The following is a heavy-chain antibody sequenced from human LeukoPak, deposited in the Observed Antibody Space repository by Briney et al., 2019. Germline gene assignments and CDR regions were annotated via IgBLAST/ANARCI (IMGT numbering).Heavy chain of an antibody. J-gene: IGHJ4*02. Sequence: GASVKVSCKASGYTFTGYYMHWVRQSPGQGLEWMGWINPNSGGRNYAQKFQGRVTMTRDTSISTAYMELSRLRSDDTAVYYCARGPYRIVVVPAAITSFDYWGQGTLVTVSS. CDR1: GYTFTGYY. CDR3: ARGPYRIVVVPAAITSFDY. CDR2: INPNSGGR. V-gene: IGHV1-2*02. D-gene: IGHD2-2*01.